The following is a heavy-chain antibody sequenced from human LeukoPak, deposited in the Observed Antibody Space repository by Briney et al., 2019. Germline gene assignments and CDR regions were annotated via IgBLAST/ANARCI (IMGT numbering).Heavy chain of an antibody. D-gene: IGHD2-15*01. Sequence: PSQTLSLTCTVSGNSISSGDYYWSWIRQPAGKGLEWIGRIYTSGSTNYNPSLKSRVTMSVDTSKNQFSLKLSSVTAADTAVYYCARDLKVRVDYYYMDVWGKGTTVTVSS. CDR1: GNSISSGDYY. CDR2: IYTSGST. CDR3: ARDLKVRVDYYYMDV. J-gene: IGHJ6*03. V-gene: IGHV4-61*02.